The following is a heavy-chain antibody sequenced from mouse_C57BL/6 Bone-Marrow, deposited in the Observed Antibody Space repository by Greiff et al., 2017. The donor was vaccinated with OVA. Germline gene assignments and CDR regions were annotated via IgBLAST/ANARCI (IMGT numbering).Heavy chain of an antibody. CDR1: GYTFTSYW. CDR3: ARFITTVVATRYYAMDY. D-gene: IGHD1-1*01. J-gene: IGHJ4*01. CDR2: IYPGSGST. V-gene: IGHV1-55*01. Sequence: QVQLQQPGAELVKPGASVKMSCKASGYTFTSYWITWVKQRPGQGLEWIGDIYPGSGSTNYNEKFKSKATLTVDTSSSTAYMQLSSLTSEDSAVYYCARFITTVVATRYYAMDYWGQGTSVNVSS.